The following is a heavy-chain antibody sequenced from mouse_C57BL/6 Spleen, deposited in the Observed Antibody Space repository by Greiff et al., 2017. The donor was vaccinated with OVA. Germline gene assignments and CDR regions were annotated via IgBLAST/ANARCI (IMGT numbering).Heavy chain of an antibody. V-gene: IGHV5-17*01. CDR2: ISSGSSTI. CDR3: ASVYGSSPDWFAY. CDR1: GFTFSDYG. Sequence: EVQRVESGGGLVKPGGSLKLSCAASGFTFSDYGMHWVRQAPEKGLEWVAYISSGSSTIYYADTVKGRFTISRDNAKNTLFLQMTSLRSEDTAMYYCASVYGSSPDWFAYWGQGTLVTVSA. D-gene: IGHD1-1*01. J-gene: IGHJ3*01.